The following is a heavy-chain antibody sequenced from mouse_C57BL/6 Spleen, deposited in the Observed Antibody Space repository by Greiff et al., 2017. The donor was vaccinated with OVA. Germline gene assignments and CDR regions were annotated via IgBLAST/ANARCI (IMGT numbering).Heavy chain of an antibody. D-gene: IGHD2-3*01. CDR1: GFTFSSYG. CDR3: ARQRSYDGYPGWFAY. J-gene: IGHJ3*01. CDR2: ISSGGSYT. Sequence: DVKLVESGGDLVKPGGSLKLSCAASGFTFSSYGMSWVRQTPDKRLEWVATISSGGSYTYYPDSVKGRFTISRDNAKNTLYLQMSSLKSEDTAMYYCARQRSYDGYPGWFAYWGQGTLVTVSA. V-gene: IGHV5-6*02.